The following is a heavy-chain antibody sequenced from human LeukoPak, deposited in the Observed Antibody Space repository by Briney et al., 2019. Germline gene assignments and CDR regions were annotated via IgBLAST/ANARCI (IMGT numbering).Heavy chain of an antibody. CDR3: ARRELLSTPDAFDI. J-gene: IGHJ3*02. D-gene: IGHD3-10*01. Sequence: PSETLSLTCTVSGGSISSYYWSWIRQPPGKGLEWIGYIYHGGSTYYNPSLKSRVTISVDTSKNQFSLKVSSVTAADTAVYYCARRELLSTPDAFDIWGQGTMVTVSS. CDR2: IYHGGST. CDR1: GGSISSYY. V-gene: IGHV4-59*08.